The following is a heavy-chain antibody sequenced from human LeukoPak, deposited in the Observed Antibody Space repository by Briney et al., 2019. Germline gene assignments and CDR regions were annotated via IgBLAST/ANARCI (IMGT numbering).Heavy chain of an antibody. CDR1: GFTFGTYS. CDR3: TRDLSGHYSIDY. V-gene: IGHV3-30*04. J-gene: IGHJ4*02. D-gene: IGHD3-22*01. Sequence: PGGSLRLSCTASGFTFGTYSMNWVRQAPGKGLEWVAYISNDGRNKDYADSVKGRFTISRDNSKNTLYLQINSLRPEDTAVYYCTRDLSGHYSIDYWGQGTLVTVSS. CDR2: ISNDGRNK.